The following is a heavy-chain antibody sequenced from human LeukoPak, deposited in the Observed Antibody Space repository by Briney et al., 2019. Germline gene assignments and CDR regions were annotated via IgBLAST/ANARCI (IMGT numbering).Heavy chain of an antibody. V-gene: IGHV4-30-2*05. D-gene: IGHD2-15*01. CDR3: ARVRIWYFDL. CDR2: IYHSGST. J-gene: IGHJ2*01. CDR1: GGSISSGGYS. Sequence: PSQTLSLTCAVSGGSISSGGYSWSWIRQPPGKGLEWIGYIYHSGSTYYNPSLKSRVTISVDTSKNQFSLKLSSVTAADTAVYYCARVRIWYFDLWGRGTLVTVSS.